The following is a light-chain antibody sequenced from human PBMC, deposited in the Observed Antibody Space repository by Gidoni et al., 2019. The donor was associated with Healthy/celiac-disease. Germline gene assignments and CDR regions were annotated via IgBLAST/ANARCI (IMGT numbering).Light chain of an antibody. Sequence: DIQMTQSPSPLAASVGDRVTITCRASQGISSWLAWYQQKPGKAPKLLIYKASSLESGVPSRFSGSGSGTEFTLTISSLQPDDFATYYCQQYNSYPYTFGQGTKLEIK. CDR3: QQYNSYPYT. CDR2: KAS. V-gene: IGKV1-5*03. J-gene: IGKJ2*01. CDR1: QGISSW.